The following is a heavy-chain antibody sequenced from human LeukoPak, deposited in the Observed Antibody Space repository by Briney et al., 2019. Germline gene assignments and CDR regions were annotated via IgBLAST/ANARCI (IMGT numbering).Heavy chain of an antibody. CDR1: GGSISSYY. Sequence: PSETLSLTCTVSGGSISSYYWSWIRQPAGKGLEWIGRIYSSGSTNYNPSLKSRVTMSVDTSKNQFSLKLSSVTAADTAVYYCASSGVVVPAAYDAFDIWGQGTMVTVSS. D-gene: IGHD2-2*01. V-gene: IGHV4-4*07. CDR3: ASSGVVVPAAYDAFDI. J-gene: IGHJ3*02. CDR2: IYSSGST.